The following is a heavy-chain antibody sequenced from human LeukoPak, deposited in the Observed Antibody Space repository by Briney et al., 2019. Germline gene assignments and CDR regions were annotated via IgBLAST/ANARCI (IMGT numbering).Heavy chain of an antibody. CDR2: ISGSGGST. Sequence: GGSLRLSCAASGFTFSSYAMSWVRQAPGKGLEWVSAISGSGGSTYYADSVKGRFTISRDNSKNTLYLQMNSLRAEDTAVYYCAKDKNRVERVPYYYYGMDVWGQGTTVTVSS. J-gene: IGHJ6*02. CDR1: GFTFSSYA. D-gene: IGHD1-14*01. CDR3: AKDKNRVERVPYYYYGMDV. V-gene: IGHV3-23*01.